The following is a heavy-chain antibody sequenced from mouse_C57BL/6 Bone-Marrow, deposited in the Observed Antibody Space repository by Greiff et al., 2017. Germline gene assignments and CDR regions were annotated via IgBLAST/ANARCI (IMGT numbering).Heavy chain of an antibody. Sequence: VKLVESGAELVRPGASVTLSCKASGYTFTDYEMHWVKHTPVHGLEWIGAIDPETGGTAYNQKFKGKAILTADKSSSTAYMELRSLTSEDSAVYYGTCYGSSYDWYFDVWGTGTTVTVSS. D-gene: IGHD1-1*01. V-gene: IGHV1-15*01. CDR3: TCYGSSYDWYFDV. J-gene: IGHJ1*03. CDR1: GYTFTDYE. CDR2: IDPETGGT.